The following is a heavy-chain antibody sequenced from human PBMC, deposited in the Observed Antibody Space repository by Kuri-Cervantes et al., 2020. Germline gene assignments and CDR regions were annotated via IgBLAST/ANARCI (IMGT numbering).Heavy chain of an antibody. CDR3: ARDGKLGGANMDV. CDR2: INAANANT. J-gene: IGHJ6*02. CDR1: GYTFTSYG. D-gene: IGHD3-10*01. V-gene: IGHV1-3*01. Sequence: VKVSCKASGYTFTSYGVHWVRQAPGQRPQWMGWINAANANTKYTERFQGRVTITRDTSASTAYLDLISLTSEDTAVYYCARDGKLGGANMDVWGQGTTVTVSS.